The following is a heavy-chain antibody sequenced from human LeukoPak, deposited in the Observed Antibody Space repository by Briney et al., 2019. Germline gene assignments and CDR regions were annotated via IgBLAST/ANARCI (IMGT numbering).Heavy chain of an antibody. CDR1: GFTFSSYA. CDR3: AKDPVSLYCTNGVCYHDY. V-gene: IGHV3-23*01. CDR2: ISGSGGST. D-gene: IGHD2-8*01. J-gene: IGHJ4*02. Sequence: GGSLRLSCAASGFTFSSYAMSWVRQAPGKGLEWVSAISGSGGSTYYADSVKGRFTISRDNSKNTLYLQMNSLRAVDTAVYYCAKDPVSLYCTNGVCYHDYWGQGTLVTVSS.